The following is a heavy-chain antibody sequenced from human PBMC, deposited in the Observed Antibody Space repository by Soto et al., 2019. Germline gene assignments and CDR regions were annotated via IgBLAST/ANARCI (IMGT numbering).Heavy chain of an antibody. CDR2: ISYDGSTK. CDR3: EKDHRKGVFGRGH. Sequence: PXESLTLTCGASGLTFSSFRLVWVRQSPGKGLECVAIISYDGSTKYYRDSVKGRFTISRDNSKNTLYVQMNNLRPEDTAVYFCEKDHRKGVFGRGHWGQGTVVTVPS. J-gene: IGHJ4*02. CDR1: GLTFSSFR. V-gene: IGHV3-30*18. D-gene: IGHD1-26*01.